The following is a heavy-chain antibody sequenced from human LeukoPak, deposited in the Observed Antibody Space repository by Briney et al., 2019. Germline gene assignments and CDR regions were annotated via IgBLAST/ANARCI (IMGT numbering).Heavy chain of an antibody. D-gene: IGHD6-6*01. CDR3: VRGYSSSSGRAFDM. V-gene: IGHV3-74*01. CDR2: ISTDGSST. J-gene: IGHJ3*02. CDR1: GFTFSSYW. Sequence: PGGSLRLSCAASGFTFSSYWMHWVRQAPGKGLVWVSRISTDGSSTNSADSVKGRLTISRDNAKNTLNLQMNSLRAEDTAVYYCVRGYSSSSGRAFDMWGQGTMVTVSP.